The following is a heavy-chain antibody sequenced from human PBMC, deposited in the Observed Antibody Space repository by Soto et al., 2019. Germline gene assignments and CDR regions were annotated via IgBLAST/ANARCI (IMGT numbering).Heavy chain of an antibody. CDR2: INDSGST. J-gene: IGHJ3*02. CDR3: ARGECSSNYCFTRWALDI. Sequence: QVQLQQWGAGLLNPSETLSLTCAVYGGSFSGYYWTWIRQTPGKGLEWIGEINDSGSTNYKPSLKTRVTISADTSKKQFSLNVTSVTAADTAVYYCARGECSSNYCFTRWALDIWGQGTVVTVSS. D-gene: IGHD2-2*01. CDR1: GGSFSGYY. V-gene: IGHV4-34*01.